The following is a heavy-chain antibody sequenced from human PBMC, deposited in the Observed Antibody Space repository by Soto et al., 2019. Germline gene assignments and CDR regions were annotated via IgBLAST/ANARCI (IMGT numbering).Heavy chain of an antibody. D-gene: IGHD6-19*01. Sequence: SETLSLTXTVSGGSISSYYWSWIRQPPGKGLEWIGYIYYSGSTNYNPSLKSRVTISVDTSKNQFSLKLSSVTAADTAVYYCARSYSSGWPYYFDYWGQGTLVTVSS. CDR3: ARSYSSGWPYYFDY. J-gene: IGHJ4*02. V-gene: IGHV4-59*08. CDR1: GGSISSYY. CDR2: IYYSGST.